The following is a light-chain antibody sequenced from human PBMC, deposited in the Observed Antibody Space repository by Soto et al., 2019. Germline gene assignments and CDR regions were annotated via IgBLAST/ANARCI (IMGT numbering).Light chain of an antibody. V-gene: IGLV2-11*01. Sequence: QSALTQPRSVSGSPGQSVTISCTGTSSDVGGYNYVSWYQQYPGKAPKVMIYAVTKRPSGVPDRISGSKSGNTASLTISGLQAEDEADYYCCSYAGSYTHYVFGTGTKLTAL. CDR3: CSYAGSYTHYV. J-gene: IGLJ1*01. CDR2: AVT. CDR1: SSDVGGYNY.